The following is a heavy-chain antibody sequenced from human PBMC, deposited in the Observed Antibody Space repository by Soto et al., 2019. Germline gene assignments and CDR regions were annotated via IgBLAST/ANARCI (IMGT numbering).Heavy chain of an antibody. J-gene: IGHJ4*02. D-gene: IGHD3-22*01. Sequence: QVQLVQSGAEVKKPGASVKVSCKASGYTFTGYYMHWVRQAPGQGLEWMGWINPNSGGTNYAQKFQGRVTMTRDTSVRTPYMELSRLRSDDTAVYYCARGFYYDSSGYYSPRQDLGYWGQGTLVPVSS. V-gene: IGHV1-2*02. CDR1: GYTFTGYY. CDR3: ARGFYYDSSGYYSPRQDLGY. CDR2: INPNSGGT.